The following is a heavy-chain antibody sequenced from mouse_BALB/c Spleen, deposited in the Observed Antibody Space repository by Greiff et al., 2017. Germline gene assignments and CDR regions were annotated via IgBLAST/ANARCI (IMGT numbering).Heavy chain of an antibody. CDR1: GFTFSNYW. J-gene: IGHJ2*01. CDR3: RGVAYYRYDGDY. Sequence: EVQLVESGGGLVQPGGSMKLSCVASGFTFSNYWMNWVRQSPEKGLEWVAEIRLKSNNYATHYAESVKGRFTISRDDSKSSVYLQMNNLRAEDTGIYYCRGVAYYRYDGDYWGQGTTLTVSS. V-gene: IGHV6-6*02. CDR2: IRLKSNNYAT. D-gene: IGHD2-14*01.